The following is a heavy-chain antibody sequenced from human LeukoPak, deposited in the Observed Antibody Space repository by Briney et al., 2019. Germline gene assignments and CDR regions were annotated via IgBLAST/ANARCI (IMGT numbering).Heavy chain of an antibody. CDR2: IYISGST. D-gene: IGHD5-24*01. V-gene: IGHV4-61*02. J-gene: IGHJ4*02. CDR1: GGSFSSGLYY. CDR3: ARDSRRDGYNLDY. Sequence: SETLSLTCTVSGGSFSSGLYYWTWIRQPAGKGLEWIGRIYISGSTNYNPSLKSRVTISRDTSKNEFSLKLSSVTAADTAVYYCARDSRRDGYNLDYWGRGTLVTVSS.